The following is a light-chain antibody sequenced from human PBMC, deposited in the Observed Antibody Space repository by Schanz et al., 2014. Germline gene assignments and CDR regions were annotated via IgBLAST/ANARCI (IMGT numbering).Light chain of an antibody. CDR3: SSYAGTKNFGV. Sequence: QSALTQPPSASGSPGQSVTISCTGTSSDVGGYNYVSWYQQHPGKAPKLMIYEVSKRPSGVPDRFSGSKSGNTASLTVSGLQAEDEADYYCSSYAGTKNFGVFGGGTKLTV. CDR2: EVS. CDR1: SSDVGGYNY. V-gene: IGLV2-8*01. J-gene: IGLJ3*02.